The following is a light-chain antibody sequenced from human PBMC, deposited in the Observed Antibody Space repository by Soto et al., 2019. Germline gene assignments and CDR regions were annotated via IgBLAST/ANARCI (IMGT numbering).Light chain of an antibody. CDR1: QSISSW. CDR2: KAS. Sequence: DIQMTQSPSTLSASVGDRVTITCRASQSISSWLAWYQQKPGKAPKLLIYKASSLESGVPSRFSGSGSGTEFALTISSLQPDDFATYYCQQYNSYSFXQGTKVDIK. CDR3: QQYNSYS. V-gene: IGKV1-5*03. J-gene: IGKJ1*01.